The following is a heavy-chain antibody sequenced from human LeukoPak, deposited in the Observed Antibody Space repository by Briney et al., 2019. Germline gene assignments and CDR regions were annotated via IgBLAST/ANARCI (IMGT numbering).Heavy chain of an antibody. V-gene: IGHV3-72*01. CDR1: GFNFRSLY. CDR2: IRNEANSYTT. Sequence: PGGSLRLSCAASGFNFRSLYMDWVRQASGKGLEWVGRIRNEANSYTTDYATSVKGRFTISRDDSKNSLFLQMNSLKTEDTAVYYCVRVRHGDSLDYWGQGTLVTVSS. J-gene: IGHJ4*02. CDR3: VRVRHGDSLDY. D-gene: IGHD4-17*01.